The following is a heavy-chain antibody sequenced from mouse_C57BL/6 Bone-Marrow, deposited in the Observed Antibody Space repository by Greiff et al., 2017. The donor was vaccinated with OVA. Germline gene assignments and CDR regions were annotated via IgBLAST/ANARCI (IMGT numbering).Heavy chain of an antibody. J-gene: IGHJ1*03. CDR2: ILPGSGST. CDR1: GYTFTGYW. D-gene: IGHD2-3*01. Sequence: QVQLQQSGAELMKPGASVKLSCKATGYTFTGYWIEWVKQRPGHGLEWIGEILPGSGSTNYNEKFKGKATFTADTSSNTAYMQLSSLTTEDSAIYYCASQRYDDYLPYWYFDVWGTGTTVTVSS. CDR3: ASQRYDDYLPYWYFDV. V-gene: IGHV1-9*01.